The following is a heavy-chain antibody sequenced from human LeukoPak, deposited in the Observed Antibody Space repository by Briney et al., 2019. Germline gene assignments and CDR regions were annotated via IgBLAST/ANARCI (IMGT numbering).Heavy chain of an antibody. V-gene: IGHV3-23*01. CDR3: AKWQYYGSGDDY. D-gene: IGHD3-10*01. J-gene: IGHJ4*02. Sequence: GGSLRLSCAASGFTFANYAMSWVRQPPGKGPEWVSGISFSAGTTYYAGPVKGRFTISRDNSKSTLYLQMNSLRAGDTAIYYCAKWQYYGSGDDYWGQGTLVTVSS. CDR2: ISFSAGTT. CDR1: GFTFANYA.